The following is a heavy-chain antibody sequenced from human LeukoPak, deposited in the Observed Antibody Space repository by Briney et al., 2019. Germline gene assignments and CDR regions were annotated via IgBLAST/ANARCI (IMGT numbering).Heavy chain of an antibody. J-gene: IGHJ6*03. CDR3: ARVCVGGSSCMDV. D-gene: IGHD2-2*01. CDR1: GGSMSSFY. Sequence: SETLSLTCTVSGGSMSSFYWSWIRQPAGKGLEWIGRIDIRGSTNYNPSLKSRVTIFVDTSMNQCSLQLSSVTAADTAVYYCARVCVGGSSCMDVWGKGTTVTVSS. V-gene: IGHV4-4*07. CDR2: IDIRGST.